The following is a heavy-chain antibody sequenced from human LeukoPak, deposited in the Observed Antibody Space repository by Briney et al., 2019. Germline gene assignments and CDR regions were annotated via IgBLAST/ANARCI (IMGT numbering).Heavy chain of an antibody. CDR3: ARQIVVGPYFDY. Sequence: PSQTLSLTCAVSGGSISSGGYSWSWIRQPPGTGLEWIGYIYHSGSTYYNPSLKSRVTISVDRSKNQFSLKLSSVTAADTAVYYCARQIVVGPYFDYWGQGTLVTVSS. CDR1: GGSISSGGYS. D-gene: IGHD3-22*01. V-gene: IGHV4-30-2*01. CDR2: IYHSGST. J-gene: IGHJ4*02.